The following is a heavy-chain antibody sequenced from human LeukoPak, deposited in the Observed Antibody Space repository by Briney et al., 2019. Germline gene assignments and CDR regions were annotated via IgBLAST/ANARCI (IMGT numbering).Heavy chain of an antibody. J-gene: IGHJ4*01. D-gene: IGHD3-10*01. V-gene: IGHV3-7*01. CDR2: INQDGSKN. Sequence: PGGSLRLSCAASESTFNIYWMTWVRQAPGKGLGWVANINQDGSKNDYVDSVKGRFIISRDNAKNSLFLQMNSLTVADTAMYYCARERITINGDYFDNWGQGTLVSVSS. CDR3: ARERITINGDYFDN. CDR1: ESTFNIYW.